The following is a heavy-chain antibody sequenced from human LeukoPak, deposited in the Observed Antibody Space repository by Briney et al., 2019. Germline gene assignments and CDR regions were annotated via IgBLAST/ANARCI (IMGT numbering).Heavy chain of an antibody. CDR2: INPSGGST. CDR3: ARGRWGEAFDI. Sequence: ASVKVSCKASGYTFTNHYMHWVRQAPGQGLEWMGIINPSGGSTTYAQKFQGRVTMTRDTSTRTVYMDLSSLRSEDTAVYYCARGRWGEAFDIWGQGTMVIVSS. J-gene: IGHJ3*02. CDR1: GYTFTNHY. D-gene: IGHD3-10*01. V-gene: IGHV1-46*01.